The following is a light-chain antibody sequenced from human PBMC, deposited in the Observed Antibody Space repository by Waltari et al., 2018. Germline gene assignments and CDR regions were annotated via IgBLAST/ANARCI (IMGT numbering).Light chain of an antibody. CDR1: SSDVGGYNS. CDR3: SSYTSSSTEV. CDR2: DVS. V-gene: IGLV2-14*01. J-gene: IGLJ1*01. Sequence: QSALTQPASVSGSPGQSITISCPGTSSDVGGYNSVSWYQQHPGKAPKLMSYDVSNRPSGVSNRFSGSKSGNTASLTISGLQAEDEADYYCSSYTSSSTEVFGTGTKVTVL.